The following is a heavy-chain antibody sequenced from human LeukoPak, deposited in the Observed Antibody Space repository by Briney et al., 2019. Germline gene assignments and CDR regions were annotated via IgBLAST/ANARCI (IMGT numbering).Heavy chain of an antibody. CDR2: ISSSGSTI. J-gene: IGHJ4*02. Sequence: GGSLRLSCAASGFTFSSYEMNGVRQAPGKGLEWVSYISSSGSTIYYADSVKGRFTISRDNAKNSLYLQMNSLRAEDTAVYYCARVGYSYGYAGFDYWGQGTLVTVSS. V-gene: IGHV3-48*03. CDR1: GFTFSSYE. CDR3: ARVGYSYGYAGFDY. D-gene: IGHD5-18*01.